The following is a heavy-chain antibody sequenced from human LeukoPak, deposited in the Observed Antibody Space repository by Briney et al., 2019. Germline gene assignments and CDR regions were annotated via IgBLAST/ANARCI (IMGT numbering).Heavy chain of an antibody. D-gene: IGHD3-10*01. CDR3: AGHDYYGSGSYR. J-gene: IGHJ5*02. CDR1: GGSISSYQ. Sequence: SETLSLTCTVAGGSISSYQWSWIRQPPGKGLEWIGYMYYSGSTKYNPSLKSRVTISGDTSKNQFSLKLISVTAADAAVYYCAGHDYYGSGSYRWGQGTLVTVSS. CDR2: MYYSGST. V-gene: IGHV4-59*08.